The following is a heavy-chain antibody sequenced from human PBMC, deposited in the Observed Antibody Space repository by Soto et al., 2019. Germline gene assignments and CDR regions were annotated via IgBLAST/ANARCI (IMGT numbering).Heavy chain of an antibody. J-gene: IGHJ6*02. CDR2: IYYSGST. D-gene: IGHD4-17*01. CDR3: AREGIYGQGSYYYGMDV. Sequence: PSETLSLTCTVSGGSISSYYWSWIRQPPGKGLEWIGYIYYSGSTNYNPSLKSRVTISVDTSKNQFSLKLSSVTAADTAVYYCAREGIYGQGSYYYGMDVWGQGTTVTVSS. CDR1: GGSISSYY. V-gene: IGHV4-59*01.